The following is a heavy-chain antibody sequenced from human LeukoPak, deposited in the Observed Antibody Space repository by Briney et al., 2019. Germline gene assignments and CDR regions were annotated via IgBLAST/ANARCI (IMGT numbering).Heavy chain of an antibody. J-gene: IGHJ3*02. CDR1: GFTFSSYA. CDR3: AKAGESSGWSGLTSRGAFDI. V-gene: IGHV3-23*01. D-gene: IGHD6-19*01. Sequence: GGSLRLSCAASGFTFSSYAMSWVRQAPGKGLEWVSAISGSGGSTYYADSVKGRFTISRGNSQNTLYLQMNSLRAEDTAVYYCAKAGESSGWSGLTSRGAFDIWGQGTMVTVSS. CDR2: ISGSGGST.